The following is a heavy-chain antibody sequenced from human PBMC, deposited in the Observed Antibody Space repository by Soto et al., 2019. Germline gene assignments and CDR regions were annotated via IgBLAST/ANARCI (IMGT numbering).Heavy chain of an antibody. J-gene: IGHJ3*02. CDR3: ARANGAFDI. Sequence: ASVKVSCKASGYTFTSYGISWVRQAPGQGPEWMGWINVGNGNTKYSQKFQGRVTITKDTSASTAYMELSSLRSEDTAVYYCARANGAFDIWGQGTMVTVSS. CDR2: INVGNGNT. CDR1: GYTFTSYG. D-gene: IGHD2-8*01. V-gene: IGHV1-3*01.